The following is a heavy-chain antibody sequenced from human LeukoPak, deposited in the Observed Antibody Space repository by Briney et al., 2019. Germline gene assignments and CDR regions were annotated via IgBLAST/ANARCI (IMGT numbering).Heavy chain of an antibody. J-gene: IGHJ6*03. Sequence: GGSLRLSCAASGFTFSSYSMNWVRQAPGKGLEWVSYISSSSSTKYYADSMKGRFTISRDNAKNSLYLQMNSLRAEDTAVYYCARDGGSYYPYFYYYYMDVWGKGTTVTVSS. CDR2: ISSSSSTK. CDR3: ARDGGSYYPYFYYYYMDV. CDR1: GFTFSSYS. V-gene: IGHV3-48*01. D-gene: IGHD1-26*01.